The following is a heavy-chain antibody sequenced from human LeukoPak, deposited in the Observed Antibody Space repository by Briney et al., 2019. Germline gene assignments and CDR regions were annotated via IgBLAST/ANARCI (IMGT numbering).Heavy chain of an antibody. CDR2: IYYSGST. V-gene: IGHV4-39*07. CDR3: ARTQYYYDSSGYYRKGFLSYYFDY. J-gene: IGHJ4*02. CDR1: GGSISSSSYY. Sequence: PSETLSLTCTVSGGSISSSSYYWGWIRQPPGRGLEWIASIYYSGSTYYNPSLKSRVTISVDTSKNQFSLKLSSVTAADTAVYYCARTQYYYDSSGYYRKGFLSYYFDYWGQGTLVTVSS. D-gene: IGHD3-22*01.